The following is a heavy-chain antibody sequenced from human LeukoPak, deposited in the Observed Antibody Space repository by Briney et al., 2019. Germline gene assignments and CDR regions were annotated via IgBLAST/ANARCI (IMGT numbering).Heavy chain of an antibody. J-gene: IGHJ4*02. CDR2: LWYDGSNK. Sequence: GGSRRPSCAASGFTFSSYGMHWVSQAPGKGLEWVAALWYDGSNKYYADSVKGRFTISRDNSKNTLYLQMNSLRAEDTAVYYCARDLSLPLDYWGQGTLVTVSS. D-gene: IGHD3-16*02. CDR3: ARDLSLPLDY. V-gene: IGHV3-33*01. CDR1: GFTFSSYG.